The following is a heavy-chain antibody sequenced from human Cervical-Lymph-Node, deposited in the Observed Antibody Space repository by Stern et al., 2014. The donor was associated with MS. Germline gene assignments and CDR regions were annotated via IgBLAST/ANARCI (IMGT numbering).Heavy chain of an antibody. CDR2: ILRPLVTT. J-gene: IGHJ5*02. D-gene: IGHD3-10*01. CDR1: GGV. CDR3: ATGSGDNWFDP. Sequence: QVQLVQSGADVKKPGSSVRVSCKSSGGVSWLRQAPGQGLEWMGGILRPLVTTHYAQRFQGRLTITADTSANTTCMELSSLRSDDTAVYYCATGSGDNWFDPWGQGTLVSVSS. V-gene: IGHV1-69*06.